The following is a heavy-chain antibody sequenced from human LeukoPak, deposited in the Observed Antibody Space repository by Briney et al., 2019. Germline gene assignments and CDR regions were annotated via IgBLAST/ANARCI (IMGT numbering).Heavy chain of an antibody. D-gene: IGHD4-17*01. J-gene: IGHJ4*02. CDR2: ISSSSSYI. CDR1: GFTFSSYS. V-gene: IGHV3-21*01. CDR3: ARFGTNTVTTDYYFDY. Sequence: GGSLRLSCAASGFTFSSYSMNWVRQAPGKGLEWVSSISSSSSYIHYADSVKGRFTISRDNAKNSLYLQMNSLRAEDTAVYYCARFGTNTVTTDYYFDYWGQGTLVTVSS.